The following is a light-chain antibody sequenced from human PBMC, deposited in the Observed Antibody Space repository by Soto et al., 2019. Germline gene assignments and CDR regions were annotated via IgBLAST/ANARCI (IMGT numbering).Light chain of an antibody. CDR2: QAS. Sequence: DIQITQSPSTLSASVGDRVTITCRASEFISKWLAWYQQKPGTAPKLLIYQASSLESGVPSRFSGSGSGTEFTLPITSRQPDDFATYYCQHYNSYLETFGQGTKVEIK. CDR3: QHYNSYLET. CDR1: EFISKW. J-gene: IGKJ1*01. V-gene: IGKV1-5*03.